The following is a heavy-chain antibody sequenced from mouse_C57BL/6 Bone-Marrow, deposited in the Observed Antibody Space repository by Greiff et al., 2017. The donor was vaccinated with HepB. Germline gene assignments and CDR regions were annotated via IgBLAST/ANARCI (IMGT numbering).Heavy chain of an antibody. CDR1: GYAFSSSW. J-gene: IGHJ2*01. V-gene: IGHV1-82*01. D-gene: IGHD3-3*01. CDR2: IYPGDGDT. CDR3: ARRDGEGFDY. Sequence: VQRVESGPELVKPGASVKISCKASGYAFSSSWMNWVKQRPGKGLEWIGRIYPGDGDTNYNGKFKGKATLTADKSSSTAYMQLSSLTSEDSAVYFCARRDGEGFDYWGQGTTLTVSS.